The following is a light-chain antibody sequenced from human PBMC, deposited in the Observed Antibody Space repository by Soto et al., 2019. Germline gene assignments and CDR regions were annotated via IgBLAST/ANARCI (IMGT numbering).Light chain of an antibody. V-gene: IGKV3-11*01. CDR3: QQCNNWPPEII. J-gene: IGKJ5*01. CDR1: QSVSRSY. CDR2: DAS. Sequence: EIVLTPSPGTLSLSPGERATLSFSASQSVSRSYLAWYPPKPGETPRFLSYDASNRATGIPARFSGSGSGTDFTLTTSSLEPEDFAVYYCQQCNNWPPEIIFGQGTRLENK.